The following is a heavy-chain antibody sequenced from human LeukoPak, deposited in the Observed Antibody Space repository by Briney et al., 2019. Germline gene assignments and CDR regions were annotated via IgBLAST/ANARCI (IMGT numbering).Heavy chain of an antibody. Sequence: GESLKISCAASGFTFKSYAMSWVRQAPGKGLEWVSGISGSGDSTYYADSVKGRFTISRDNSKNTLYLQMNSLRAEDTALYYCAKGHLAVASWGQGSLVTVSS. V-gene: IGHV3-23*01. D-gene: IGHD6-19*01. CDR1: GFTFKSYA. CDR3: AKGHLAVAS. J-gene: IGHJ5*02. CDR2: ISGSGDST.